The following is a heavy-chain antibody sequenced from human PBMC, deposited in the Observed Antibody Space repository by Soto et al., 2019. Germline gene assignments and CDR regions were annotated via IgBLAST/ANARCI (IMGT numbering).Heavy chain of an antibody. CDR1: GFTVSSNY. J-gene: IGHJ6*02. V-gene: IGHV3-53*04. CDR2: IYSGGST. Sequence: EVQLVESGGGLVQPGGSLRLSCAASGFTVSSNYMSWVRQAPGKGLEWVSVIYSGGSTYYADSVKGRFTISRHNSKKTLYLQMNSLRAEDTAVDYCARGILKDGMDVWGQGTTVTVSS. CDR3: ARGILKDGMDV.